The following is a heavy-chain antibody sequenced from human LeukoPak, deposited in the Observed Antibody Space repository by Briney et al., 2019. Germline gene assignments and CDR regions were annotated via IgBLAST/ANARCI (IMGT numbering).Heavy chain of an antibody. CDR2: INHSGGT. CDR3: ASERRYSSGRWDYYFDY. D-gene: IGHD6-19*01. V-gene: IGHV4-34*01. CDR1: GGSFSSYY. Sequence: LETLSLTCAVYGGSFSSYYWGWIRQPPGKGLEWIGEINHSGGTNYNPSLKSRVTISVDTPKNQFSLRLSSVTAADTAVYYRASERRYSSGRWDYYFDYWGQGTLVTVSS. J-gene: IGHJ4*02.